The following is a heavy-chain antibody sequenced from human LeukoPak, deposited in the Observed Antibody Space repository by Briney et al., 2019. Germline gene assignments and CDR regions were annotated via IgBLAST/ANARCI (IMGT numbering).Heavy chain of an antibody. CDR2: ISYDGSNK. CDR3: AKDIGVGAVANDY. J-gene: IGHJ4*02. CDR1: GFTFSSYA. D-gene: IGHD1-26*01. V-gene: IGHV3-30*04. Sequence: GGSLRLSCAASGFTFSSYAMHWVRQAPGKGLEWVAVISYDGSNKYYADSVKGRFTISRDNSKNTLYLQMNSLRAEDTALYYCAKDIGVGAVANDYWGQGTLVTVSS.